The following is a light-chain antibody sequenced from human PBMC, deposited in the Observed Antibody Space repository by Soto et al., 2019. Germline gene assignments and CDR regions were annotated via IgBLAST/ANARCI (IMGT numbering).Light chain of an antibody. CDR3: QQYYSYWT. CDR2: DAS. J-gene: IGKJ1*01. CDR1: QSISNW. V-gene: IGKV1-5*01. Sequence: DIQMTQSPSTLSASVGDRVTITCRASQSISNWLAWYQQRPGKAPNLLIYDASSLERGVPSRFTGSGSGTEFTLTISSLQLDDFATYYCQQYYSYWTFGQGTKVDIK.